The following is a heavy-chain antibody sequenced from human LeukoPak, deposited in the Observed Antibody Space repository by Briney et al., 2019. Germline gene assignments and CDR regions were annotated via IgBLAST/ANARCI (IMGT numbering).Heavy chain of an antibody. D-gene: IGHD6-19*01. CDR2: IGASSTPK. J-gene: IGHJ4*02. V-gene: IGHV3-48*03. CDR1: GFPFSFYE. Sequence: GGSLRLSCVVSGFPFSFYELNWVRQAPGKGLEWVSNIGASSTPKYYADSVKGRFSNSRDNAKSSLYLQMNSLRVEDTAVYYCALLAVASDFDYWGQGALVTVSS. CDR3: ALLAVASDFDY.